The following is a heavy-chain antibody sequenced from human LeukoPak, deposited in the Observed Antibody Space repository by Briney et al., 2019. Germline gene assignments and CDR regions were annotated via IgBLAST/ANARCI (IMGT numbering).Heavy chain of an antibody. Sequence: SETLSLTCTVSGGSLSSYYWSWIRQPPGKGLEWIGYIYYSGSTNYNPSLKSRVTISVDTSKNQFSLKLSSVTAADTAVYYCARDYGDYVGYYYYYYGMDVWGQGTTVTVSS. D-gene: IGHD4-17*01. CDR1: GGSLSSYY. V-gene: IGHV4-59*01. J-gene: IGHJ6*02. CDR3: ARDYGDYVGYYYYYYGMDV. CDR2: IYYSGST.